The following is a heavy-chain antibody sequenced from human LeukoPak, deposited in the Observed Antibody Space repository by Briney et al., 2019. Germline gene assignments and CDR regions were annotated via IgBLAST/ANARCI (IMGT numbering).Heavy chain of an antibody. V-gene: IGHV3-7*01. CDR1: GFTFSSYW. CDR3: ARGEEKATITALDS. D-gene: IGHD5-24*01. Sequence: GGSLRLSCAASGFTFSSYWMSWVRQAPGKGLEWVANIKQDGSEKYYVDSVKGRFTISRDNAKNSLYLQMNSLRAEDTAVYYCARGEEKATITALDSWGQGTLVTVSS. CDR2: IKQDGSEK. J-gene: IGHJ4*02.